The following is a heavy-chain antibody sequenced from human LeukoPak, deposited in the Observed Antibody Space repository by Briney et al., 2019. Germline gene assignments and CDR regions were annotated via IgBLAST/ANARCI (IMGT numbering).Heavy chain of an antibody. CDR3: ARGANSAIGY. J-gene: IGHJ4*02. D-gene: IGHD4-23*01. CDR2: IYYSGST. CDR1: GGSISSGDYY. Sequence: SETLSLTCTVSGGSISSGDYYWSWIRQPPGKGLEWIGYIYYSGSTNYNPSLKSRVTISVDTSKNQFSLKLSSVTAADTAVYYCARGANSAIGYWGQGTLVTVSS. V-gene: IGHV4-61*08.